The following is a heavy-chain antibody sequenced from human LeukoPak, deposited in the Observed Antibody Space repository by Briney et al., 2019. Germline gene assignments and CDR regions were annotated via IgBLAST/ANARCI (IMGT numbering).Heavy chain of an antibody. CDR1: GLTFNSYA. CDR3: TRVQAGRSGLMDV. V-gene: IGHV3-23*01. J-gene: IGHJ6*02. CDR2: IGGSGGNT. Sequence: GGSLRLSCAASGLTFNSYAMSWVRQAPGKGLEWVSAIGGSGGNTFYADSVTGRFTTSRDNAKNTLYLQMNSLRAEDTALYYCTRVQAGRSGLMDVWGRGTTVTVSS. D-gene: IGHD2-8*02.